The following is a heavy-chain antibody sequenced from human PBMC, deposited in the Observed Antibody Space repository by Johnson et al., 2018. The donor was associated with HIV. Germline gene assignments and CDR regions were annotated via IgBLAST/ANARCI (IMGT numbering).Heavy chain of an antibody. Sequence: VQLVESGGDLIKPGGPLRLSCAASGFTFKNAWMTWVRQVPGKGLEWVGRIKSNTDGGTTDYAAPVKGRFTISRDDSKNILYLQMTSLQTEDTAVYYCTTDPYYDYVWGSYRHDAFDIWGRGTMVTVSS. D-gene: IGHD3-16*02. CDR2: IKSNTDGGTT. CDR3: TTDPYYDYVWGSYRHDAFDI. V-gene: IGHV3-15*01. CDR1: GFTFKNAW. J-gene: IGHJ3*02.